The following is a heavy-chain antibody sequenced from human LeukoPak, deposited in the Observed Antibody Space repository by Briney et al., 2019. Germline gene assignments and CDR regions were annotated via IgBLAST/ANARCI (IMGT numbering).Heavy chain of an antibody. CDR3: AKAVVVVAAADY. CDR1: GFTFSNYW. D-gene: IGHD2-15*01. Sequence: AGGSLRLSCAASGFTFSNYWMHWVRQAPGKGLVWVSRVNDGGSSSNYADFVKGRFTVSRDNAKNTLYLQMNSLRAEDTAVYYCAKAVVVVAAADYWGQGTLVTVSS. CDR2: VNDGGSSS. J-gene: IGHJ4*02. V-gene: IGHV3-74*01.